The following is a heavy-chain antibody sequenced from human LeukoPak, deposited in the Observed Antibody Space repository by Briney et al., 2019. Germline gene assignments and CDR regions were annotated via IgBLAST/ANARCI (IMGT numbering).Heavy chain of an antibody. J-gene: IGHJ4*02. Sequence: PGGSLRLSCAASGFTFSSYSMIWVRQAPGKGLEWVSYISSSSSTIYYADSVKGRFTISRDNAKNSLYLQMNSLRAEDTAVYYCARDGGIAAAGTDYWGQGTLVTVSS. CDR2: ISSSSSTI. CDR1: GFTFSSYS. D-gene: IGHD6-13*01. V-gene: IGHV3-48*01. CDR3: ARDGGIAAAGTDY.